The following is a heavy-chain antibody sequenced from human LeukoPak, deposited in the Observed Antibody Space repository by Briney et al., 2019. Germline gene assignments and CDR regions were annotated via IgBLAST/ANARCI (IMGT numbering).Heavy chain of an antibody. Sequence: PSGTLSLTCTVFGGSISRTNWWSWVRQPPGKGLEWIAEIFHSGSTNYNPSLKSRVTISVDKSNGQFSLKLNSVTAADTAVYYCARTELAYTAFDNWGQGILVTVSS. CDR2: IFHSGST. D-gene: IGHD1-26*01. J-gene: IGHJ4*02. V-gene: IGHV4-4*02. CDR3: ARTELAYTAFDN. CDR1: GGSISRTNW.